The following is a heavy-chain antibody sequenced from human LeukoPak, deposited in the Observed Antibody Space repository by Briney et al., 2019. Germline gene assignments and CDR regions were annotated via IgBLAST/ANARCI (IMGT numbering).Heavy chain of an antibody. Sequence: SETLSLTCSVSGGSIRSLGYSWGWIRQPPGKGEEWDASMYYTGTTYYNPSLKSRVTMSVDTSKNQFSLNLTSVTAADTAVFYCARSVSAYAGRGWFDPWGQGTLVTVSS. J-gene: IGHJ5*02. CDR3: ARSVSAYAGRGWFDP. D-gene: IGHD5-12*01. V-gene: IGHV4-39*07. CDR2: MYYTGTT. CDR1: GGSIRSLGYS.